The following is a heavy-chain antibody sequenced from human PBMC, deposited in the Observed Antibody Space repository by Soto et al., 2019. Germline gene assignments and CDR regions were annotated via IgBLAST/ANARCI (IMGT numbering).Heavy chain of an antibody. D-gene: IGHD3-3*01. CDR1: GGTFSSYA. V-gene: IGHV1-69*13. Sequence: SVKVSCKASGGTFSSYAISWVRQAPGQGLEWMGGIIPIFGTANYAQKFQGRVTITADESTSTAYMELSSLRSEGTAVYYCARDGDFWSALGMDVWGQGTTVTVSS. CDR2: IIPIFGTA. CDR3: ARDGDFWSALGMDV. J-gene: IGHJ6*02.